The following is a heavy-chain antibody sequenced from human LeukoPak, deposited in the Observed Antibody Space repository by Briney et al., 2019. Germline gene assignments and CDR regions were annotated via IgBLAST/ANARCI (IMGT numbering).Heavy chain of an antibody. CDR3: ARHLSGSFDY. J-gene: IGHJ4*02. CDR2: IYYSGST. V-gene: IGHV4-34*01. CDR1: GGSFSGYY. Sequence: SETLSLTCAVYGGSFSGYYWSWIRQPPGRGLEWIGSIYYSGSTYYNPSLKSRVTISVDTSKNQFSLKLSSVTAADTAVYYCARHLSGSFDYWGQGTLVTVSS.